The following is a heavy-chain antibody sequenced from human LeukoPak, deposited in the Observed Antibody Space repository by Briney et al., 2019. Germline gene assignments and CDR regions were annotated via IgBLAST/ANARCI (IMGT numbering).Heavy chain of an antibody. CDR2: IYYSGST. CDR3: ARRRSSSWTRRPSLNWFDP. V-gene: IGHV4-39*01. CDR1: GGSISSSSYY. J-gene: IGHJ5*02. D-gene: IGHD6-13*01. Sequence: SETLSLACTVSGGSISSSSYYWGWIRQPPGKGLEWIGSIYYSGSTYYNPSLKSRVTISVDTSKNQFSLKLSSVPAADTAVYYCARRRSSSWTRRPSLNWFDPWGQGTLVTVSS.